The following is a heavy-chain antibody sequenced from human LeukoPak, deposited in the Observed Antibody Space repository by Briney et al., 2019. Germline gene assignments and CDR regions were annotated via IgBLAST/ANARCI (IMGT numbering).Heavy chain of an antibody. D-gene: IGHD6-19*01. CDR2: ISGSGGST. CDR1: GFTFSSYA. V-gene: IGHV3-23*01. Sequence: GGSLRLSCAASGFTFSSYAMSRVRQAPGKGLEWVSAISGSGGSTYYADSVKGRFTISRDNSKNTLYLQMNSLRAEDTAVYYCAKDPGWSRNYYMDVWGKGTTVTVSS. CDR3: AKDPGWSRNYYMDV. J-gene: IGHJ6*03.